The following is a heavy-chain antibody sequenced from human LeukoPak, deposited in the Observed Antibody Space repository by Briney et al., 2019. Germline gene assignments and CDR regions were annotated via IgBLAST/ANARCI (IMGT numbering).Heavy chain of an antibody. J-gene: IGHJ4*02. CDR3: ARDQEGFDY. CDR1: GYTFTNNY. Sequence: ASVTVSCKASGYTFTNNYLHWVREAPGQGLEWMGMIYPRDGSTSYAQNFQGRVTVTRDTSTTTVHMELRGLRSEDTAVYYCARDQEGFDYWGQGTVVTVSS. V-gene: IGHV1-46*01. CDR2: IYPRDGST.